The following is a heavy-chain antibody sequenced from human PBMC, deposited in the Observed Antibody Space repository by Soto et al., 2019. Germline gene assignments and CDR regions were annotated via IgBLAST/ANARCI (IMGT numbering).Heavy chain of an antibody. D-gene: IGHD3-22*01. CDR1: GFTFSSYS. J-gene: IGHJ3*02. Sequence: EVQLVESGGGLVKPGGSLRLSCAASGFTFSSYSMNWVRQAPGKGLEWVSSISSSSSYIYYADSVKGRFTISRDNAKNSRYLQMNSLRAEDKAVYYCARYYFDSSGYYLNDDAFDIWGQGTMVTVSS. CDR3: ARYYFDSSGYYLNDDAFDI. CDR2: ISSSSSYI. V-gene: IGHV3-21*01.